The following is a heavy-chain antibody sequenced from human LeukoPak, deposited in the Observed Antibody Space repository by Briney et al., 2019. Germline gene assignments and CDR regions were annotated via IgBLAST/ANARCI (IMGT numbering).Heavy chain of an antibody. J-gene: IGHJ1*01. CDR1: GGTFSSYA. Sequence: SVKVSCKASGGTFSSYAISWVRQAPGQGLEWMGRIIPILGIANYAQKFQGRVTITADKSTSTAYMELRSLRSDDTAVYYCARDAFSGWPYFQHWGQGTLVTVSS. CDR2: IIPILGIA. D-gene: IGHD6-19*01. CDR3: ARDAFSGWPYFQH. V-gene: IGHV1-69*04.